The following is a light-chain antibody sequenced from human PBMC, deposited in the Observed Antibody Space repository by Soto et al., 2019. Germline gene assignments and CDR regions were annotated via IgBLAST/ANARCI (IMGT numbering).Light chain of an antibody. CDR1: SSDVGGYTY. CDR2: EVS. V-gene: IGLV2-8*01. J-gene: IGLJ3*02. Sequence: QSALTQPPSASGSPGQSVTISCTGTSSDVGGYTYVSWYQQHPGKPPKLMIYEVSKPPSGVPDPFSGSESADTASLTVSGLEAEDEADYSCCSYAGSNLVFGGGTKVTVL. CDR3: CSYAGSNLV.